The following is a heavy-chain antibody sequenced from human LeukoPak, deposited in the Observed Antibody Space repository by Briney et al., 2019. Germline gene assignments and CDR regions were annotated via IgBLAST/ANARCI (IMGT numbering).Heavy chain of an antibody. CDR3: ARDRPYYDILTGYYIGEAFDI. V-gene: IGHV3-23*01. Sequence: GGSLSLLCSASGFTLNNYPMSGVRQAPGKGLEWVSAISGSGGSTYYADSVKGRFTISRDNSKNTLYLQMNSLRAEDTAVYYFARDRPYYDILTGYYIGEAFDIWGQGTMVTVSS. J-gene: IGHJ3*02. CDR2: ISGSGGST. D-gene: IGHD3-9*01. CDR1: GFTLNNYP.